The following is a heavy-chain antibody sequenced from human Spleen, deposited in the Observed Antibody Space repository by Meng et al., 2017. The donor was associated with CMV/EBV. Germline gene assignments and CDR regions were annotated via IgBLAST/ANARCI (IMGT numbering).Heavy chain of an antibody. J-gene: IGHJ4*02. CDR3: ARVYDFWSPFDY. V-gene: IGHV1-18*01. CDR2: ISVYNGNT. CDR1: GYTCTSYG. Sequence: CKASGYTCTSYGISWVRQAPGQGLEWMGWISVYNGNTNYPQRLQGRVTLTTDTSTSTAYMELRSLRSDDTAVYYCARVYDFWSPFDYWGQGTLVTVSS. D-gene: IGHD3-3*01.